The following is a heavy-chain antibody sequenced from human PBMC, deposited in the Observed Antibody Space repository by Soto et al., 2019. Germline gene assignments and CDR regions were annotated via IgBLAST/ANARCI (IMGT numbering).Heavy chain of an antibody. J-gene: IGHJ3*02. Sequence: SETLSLTCTVSGGSIGSYYWSWVRQPPGKGLEWIGYIYYSGSTNYNPSLKSRVTISVDTSKNQFSLKLSSVTAADTAVYYCARESSLKYYDILTGYGAFDIWGQGTMVT. CDR1: GGSIGSYY. CDR3: ARESSLKYYDILTGYGAFDI. CDR2: IYYSGST. V-gene: IGHV4-59*13. D-gene: IGHD3-9*01.